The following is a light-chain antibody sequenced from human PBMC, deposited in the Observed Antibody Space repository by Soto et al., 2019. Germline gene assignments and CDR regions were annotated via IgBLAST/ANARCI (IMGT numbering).Light chain of an antibody. Sequence: ETMLTQSQATLSASPGERVTLSCRATQSVTYNLAWYQQKPGQAPRLLIYGASTRATGIPARFSGRGSGTELTLTVTSLQSEDLAVYYCQQYNDWLWTFGQGTKVEIK. CDR1: QSVTYN. CDR2: GAS. V-gene: IGKV3-15*01. J-gene: IGKJ1*01. CDR3: QQYNDWLWT.